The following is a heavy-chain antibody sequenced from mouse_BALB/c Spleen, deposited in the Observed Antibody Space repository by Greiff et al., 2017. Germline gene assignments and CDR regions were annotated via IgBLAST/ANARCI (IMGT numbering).Heavy chain of an antibody. D-gene: IGHD1-1*01. V-gene: IGHV5-6-5*01. J-gene: IGHJ1*01. CDR2: ISSGGST. CDR1: GFTFSSYA. Sequence: DVKLVESGGGLVKPGGSLKLSCAASGFTFSSYAMSWVRQTPEKRLEWVASISSGGSTYYPDSVKGRFTISRDNARNILYLQMSSLRSEDTAMYYCARGHYGSNLGWYFDVWGAGTTVTVSS. CDR3: ARGHYGSNLGWYFDV.